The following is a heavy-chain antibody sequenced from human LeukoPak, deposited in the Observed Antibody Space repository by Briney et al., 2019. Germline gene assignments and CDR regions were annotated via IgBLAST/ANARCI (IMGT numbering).Heavy chain of an antibody. Sequence: PSETLSLTCTVSGGSISSYYWSWLRQPPGKGLEWLGYIYYSGSTNYNPSLKSRVTISVDTSKNQFSLKLSSVTAADTAVYYCARGMYYYDSSGYRTQGAFDIWGQGTMVTVSS. CDR3: ARGMYYYDSSGYRTQGAFDI. J-gene: IGHJ3*02. CDR1: GGSISSYY. V-gene: IGHV4-59*01. CDR2: IYYSGST. D-gene: IGHD3-22*01.